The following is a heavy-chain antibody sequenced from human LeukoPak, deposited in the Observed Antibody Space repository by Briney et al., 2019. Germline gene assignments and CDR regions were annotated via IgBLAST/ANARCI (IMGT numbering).Heavy chain of an antibody. V-gene: IGHV7-4-1*02. CDR2: INTNTGNP. J-gene: IGHJ4*02. Sequence: GASVKVFCKASGYTFTSYAMNWVRQAPGQGLEWMGWINTNTGNPTYAQGFTGRFVFSLDTSVSTAYLQISSLKAEDTAVYYCARSGVWEGLWFGELLSQETLDYWGQGTLVTVSS. CDR1: GYTFTSYA. D-gene: IGHD3-10*01. CDR3: ARSGVWEGLWFGELLSQETLDY.